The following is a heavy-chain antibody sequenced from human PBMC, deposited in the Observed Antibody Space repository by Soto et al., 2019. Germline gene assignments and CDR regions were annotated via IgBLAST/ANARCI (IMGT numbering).Heavy chain of an antibody. CDR3: ATALSKWAYYDFWSLSY. CDR2: FDPEDGET. V-gene: IGHV1-24*01. Sequence: QVQLVQSGAEVKKPGASVKVSCKVSGYTLTELSMHWVRQAPGEGLEWMGGFDPEDGETIYATKFQGRVTMTEDTSTDTAYMERSSLGSEDTAVYYCATALSKWAYYDFWSLSYWGQGTLVTVSS. D-gene: IGHD3-3*01. CDR1: GYTLTELS. J-gene: IGHJ4*02.